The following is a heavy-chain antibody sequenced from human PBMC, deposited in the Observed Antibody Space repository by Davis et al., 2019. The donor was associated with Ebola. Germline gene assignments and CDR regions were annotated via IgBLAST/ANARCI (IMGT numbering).Heavy chain of an antibody. D-gene: IGHD6-13*01. CDR2: IIPIFGTA. V-gene: IGHV1-69*13. CDR1: GGTFSSYA. CDR3: TRVGSSKVYYYYYGMDV. Sequence: SVKVSCKASGGTFSSYAISWVRQAPGQGLEWLGGIIPIFGTANYAQKFQGRVTITADESTSTDYMELSSLRSEDTAVYYCTRVGSSKVYYYYYGMDVWGQGTTVTVSS. J-gene: IGHJ6*02.